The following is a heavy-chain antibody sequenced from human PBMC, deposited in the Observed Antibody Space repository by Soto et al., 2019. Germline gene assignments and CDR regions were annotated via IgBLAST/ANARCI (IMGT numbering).Heavy chain of an antibody. Sequence: QGQLVQSGAEVKKPGASVKVSCKASGYTFPTYYIHWMRQAPGQGLEWMGMFNPYTGGKRYAHKFQGRVTMTGDPSTSTGYMELSRLRSDDTAVYYCARLWVEIGTEFDPWGQGTLVTVCS. J-gene: IGHJ5*02. V-gene: IGHV1-46*01. CDR2: FNPYTGGK. CDR3: ARLWVEIGTEFDP. CDR1: GYTFPTYY. D-gene: IGHD1-1*01.